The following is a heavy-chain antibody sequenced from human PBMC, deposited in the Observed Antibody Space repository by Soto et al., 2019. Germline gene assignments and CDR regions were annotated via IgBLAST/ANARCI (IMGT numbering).Heavy chain of an antibody. CDR3: ARNMGQTLLQSYRPYCLDY. D-gene: IGHD2-21*01. CDR1: GASVSSGDSY. J-gene: IGHJ4*01. CDR2: LYYNGKT. V-gene: IGHV4-30-4*01. Sequence: PSETLSLTCTVSGASVSSGDSYWTWIRQPPGEGLEWIGFLYYNGKTYYNPSLKSRVTISIDTSRNQFSLKLNSLTPADTAVYYCARNMGQTLLQSYRPYCLDYCRHRTLATDPS.